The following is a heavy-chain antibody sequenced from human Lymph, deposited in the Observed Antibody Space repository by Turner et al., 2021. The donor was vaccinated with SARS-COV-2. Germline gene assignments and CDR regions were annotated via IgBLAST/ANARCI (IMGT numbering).Heavy chain of an antibody. Sequence: VQLQESGPGLVKPSETLSLTCTVPGGSVTSSSYYWGWIRQPPGKGLEWIGNIYSSGSTYYNPSLKSRVTISVDTSKNQFSLKLSSVTAADTAVYYCARQGWLRGYFDYWSQGTLVTVSS. CDR2: IYSSGST. CDR3: ARQGWLRGYFDY. J-gene: IGHJ4*02. D-gene: IGHD5-18*01. V-gene: IGHV4-39*01. CDR1: GGSVTSSSYY.